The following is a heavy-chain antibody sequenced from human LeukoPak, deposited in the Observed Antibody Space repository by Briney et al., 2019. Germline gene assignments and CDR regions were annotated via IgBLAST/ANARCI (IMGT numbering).Heavy chain of an antibody. CDR1: GFTFDDYG. CDR2: INWNGGST. V-gene: IGHV3-20*04. D-gene: IGHD3-22*01. J-gene: IGHJ3*02. CDR3: ARDSGPDYYASSGYYRAFDI. Sequence: GGSLRLSWAASGFTFDDYGMSWVRQAPGKGLEWVSGINWNGGSTGYADSVKGRFTISRDNAKNSLYLQMNSLRAEDTALYYCARDSGPDYYASSGYYRAFDIWGQGTMVTVSS.